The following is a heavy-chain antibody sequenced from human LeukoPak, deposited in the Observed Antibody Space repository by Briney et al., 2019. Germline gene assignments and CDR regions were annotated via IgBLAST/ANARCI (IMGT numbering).Heavy chain of an antibody. Sequence: GASVKVSCKASGYTFTSYGISWVRQAPGQGLEWMGWISAYNGNTNYAQKLQGRVTMATDTSTSTVYMELRSLRSDDTAVYYCARAVVSSSYNWFDPWGQGTLVTVSS. V-gene: IGHV1-18*01. J-gene: IGHJ5*02. CDR3: ARAVVSSSYNWFDP. CDR1: GYTFTSYG. D-gene: IGHD6-6*01. CDR2: ISAYNGNT.